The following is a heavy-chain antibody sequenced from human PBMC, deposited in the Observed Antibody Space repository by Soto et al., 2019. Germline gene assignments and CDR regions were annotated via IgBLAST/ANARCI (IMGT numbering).Heavy chain of an antibody. V-gene: IGHV1-69*12. J-gene: IGHJ6*04. CDR3: ARDNGITQIGANYYYITDV. Sequence: QVQLVQSGAEVKEPGSSVKVSCQASGGTFSSYALSWVRQAPGQGLEWMGGIIPLFRTPDYAQKFQGRVTITADDSTSTAYMELSSLRSERTAIYYCARDNGITQIGANYYYITDVWGSGTTLTVSS. CDR1: GGTFSSYA. CDR2: IIPLFRTP.